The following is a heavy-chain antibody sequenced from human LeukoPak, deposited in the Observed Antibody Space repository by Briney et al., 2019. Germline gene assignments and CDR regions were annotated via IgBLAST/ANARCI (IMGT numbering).Heavy chain of an antibody. V-gene: IGHV3-23*01. CDR3: ARQVGPDY. J-gene: IGHJ4*02. CDR2: ISGGGANR. Sequence: PGGSLRLSCAASGFTFRNYAMAWFRQAPGKGLEWVSAISGGGANRYFADSVKGRFTISRDNSRNALYLQTNSLRAEDTAAYFCARQVGPDYWGQGTLVTVSS. CDR1: GFTFRNYA.